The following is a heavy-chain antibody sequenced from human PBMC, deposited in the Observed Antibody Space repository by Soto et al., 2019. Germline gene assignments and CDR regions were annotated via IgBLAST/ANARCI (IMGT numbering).Heavy chain of an antibody. V-gene: IGHV4-34*01. CDR2: INHSGST. D-gene: IGHD2-2*01. Sequence: LSLTCAVYGGSFSGYYWSWIRQPPGKGLEWIGEINHSGSTNYNPSLKSRVTISVDTSKSQFSLKLSSVTAADTAVYYCARGQGIVVVPAACSWFDPWGQGTLVTVSS. CDR1: GGSFSGYY. CDR3: ARGQGIVVVPAACSWFDP. J-gene: IGHJ5*02.